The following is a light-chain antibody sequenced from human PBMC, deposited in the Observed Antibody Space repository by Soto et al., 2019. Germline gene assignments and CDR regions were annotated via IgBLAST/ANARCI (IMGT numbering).Light chain of an antibody. Sequence: EIVLTQSPGTLSLSPGERATLSCRASQSVSSSYLAWYQQKPGQAPRLLIYDAPSRATGIPDRFSGSGSGTDFTLTISRLEPEDFAVYYCQQYGSSPRTFGQGTKVEIK. CDR3: QQYGSSPRT. CDR1: QSVSSSY. J-gene: IGKJ1*01. V-gene: IGKV3-20*01. CDR2: DAP.